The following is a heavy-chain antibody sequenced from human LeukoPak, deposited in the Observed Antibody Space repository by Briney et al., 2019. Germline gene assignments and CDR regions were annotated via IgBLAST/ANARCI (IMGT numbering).Heavy chain of an antibody. V-gene: IGHV3-7*01. J-gene: IGHJ4*02. CDR1: GFTFSTYS. D-gene: IGHD6-6*01. CDR2: INKDGSEI. CDR3: ARDRSAARLYFFDY. Sequence: GGSLRLSCEASGFTFSTYSMSWVRQAPGKGLQWVANINKDGSEIFYVDSVKGRFTIPRDNAKNSLYLQMNSLRADDTAVYYCARDRSAARLYFFDYWGQGTLATVSS.